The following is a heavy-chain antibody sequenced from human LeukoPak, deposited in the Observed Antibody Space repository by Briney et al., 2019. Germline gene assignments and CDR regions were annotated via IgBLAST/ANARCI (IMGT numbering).Heavy chain of an antibody. J-gene: IGHJ4*01. CDR3: ARDRGWQQFDY. Sequence: GGSLRLSCAASGFTFSSYAMHWVRQAPGKGLEWVAVISYDGSNKYYADSVKGRFTISRDNSKNTLYLQMNNLRAEDTGVYFCARDRGWQQFDYWGQGTLVTVSS. CDR2: ISYDGSNK. V-gene: IGHV3-30-3*01. D-gene: IGHD5-24*01. CDR1: GFTFSSYA.